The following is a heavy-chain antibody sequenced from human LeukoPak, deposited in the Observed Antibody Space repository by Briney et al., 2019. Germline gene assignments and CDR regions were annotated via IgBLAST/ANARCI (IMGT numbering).Heavy chain of an antibody. J-gene: IGHJ4*02. CDR2: ISGSGGST. D-gene: IGHD3-22*01. V-gene: IGHV3-23*01. CDR3: AKARGDQYYYDSSGYWDY. CDR1: GFTFSSYA. Sequence: QPGGSLRLSCAASGFTFSSYAMSWVRQAPGKGREWVSAISGSGGSTYYADSVKGRFTISRDNSKNTLYLQMNSLRAEDTAVYYCAKARGDQYYYDSSGYWDYWGQGTLVTVSS.